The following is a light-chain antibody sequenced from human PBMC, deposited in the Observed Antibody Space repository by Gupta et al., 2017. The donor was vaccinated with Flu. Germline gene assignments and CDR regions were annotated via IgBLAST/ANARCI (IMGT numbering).Light chain of an antibody. CDR2: NGN. Sequence: SVLPRSPSPPGTPPRKVATTCSGSSNNIGSKAVNWYQQHPGTAPKLLIYNGNQRPSGVPERFSGSKSATSASLAISRLQSEDEADYYCAAWDGSPYAWLFGGGTKLTVL. V-gene: IGLV1-44*01. J-gene: IGLJ3*02. CDR1: SNNIGSKA. CDR3: AAWDGSPYAWL.